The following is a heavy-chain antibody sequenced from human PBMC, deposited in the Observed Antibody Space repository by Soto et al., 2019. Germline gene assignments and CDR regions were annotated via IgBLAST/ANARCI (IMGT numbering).Heavy chain of an antibody. CDR3: ARGRENVVVPAAMLDYYYGMDV. CDR2: INHSGST. D-gene: IGHD2-2*01. V-gene: IGHV4-34*01. CDR1: GGSFSGNY. Sequence: SETLPLTCAVYGGSFSGNYWSWIRQPPGKGLEWIGEINHSGSTNYNPSLKSRVTISVDTSKNQFSLKLSSVTAADTAVYYCARGRENVVVPAAMLDYYYGMDVWGQGTTVT. J-gene: IGHJ6*02.